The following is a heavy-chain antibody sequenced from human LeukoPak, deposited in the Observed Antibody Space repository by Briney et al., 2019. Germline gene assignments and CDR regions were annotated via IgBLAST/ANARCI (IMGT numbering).Heavy chain of an antibody. CDR2: ISGSGGST. CDR1: GFTFSSYA. CDR3: AKDTLYTHPVDDAFDI. Sequence: PGGSLRLSCAASGFTFSSYAMSWVRQAPGKGLEWVSAISGSGGSTYYADSVKGRFTISRDNSKNTLYLQMNSLRAEDTAVYYCAKDTLYTHPVDDAFDIWGQGTMVTVSS. D-gene: IGHD2-8*01. J-gene: IGHJ3*02. V-gene: IGHV3-23*01.